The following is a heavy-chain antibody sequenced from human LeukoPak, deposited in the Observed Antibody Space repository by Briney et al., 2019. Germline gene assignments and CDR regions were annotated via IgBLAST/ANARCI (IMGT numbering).Heavy chain of an antibody. V-gene: IGHV3-48*03. CDR1: GFTFSSYE. CDR2: ISRSGSTI. CDR3: ARGRFSGGYCYSGDY. J-gene: IGHJ4*02. D-gene: IGHD2-15*01. Sequence: GGSLRLSCAASGFTFSSYEMSWVRQAPGKGLEWVSYISRSGSTIFSADSVKGRFTTSRDNAKNSLFLQMNSLKTEDTAVYYCARGRFSGGYCYSGDYWGQGTLVTVSS.